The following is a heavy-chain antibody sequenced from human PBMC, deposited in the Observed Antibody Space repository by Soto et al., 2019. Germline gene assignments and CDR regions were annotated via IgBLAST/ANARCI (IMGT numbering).Heavy chain of an antibody. J-gene: IGHJ4*02. Sequence: EVQLVESGGGLVQPGGSLRLSCVGSGFTFSDHHMDWVRQAPGKGLEWVGRIRSIANSYTTEYAASVEGRFTISRDDSKDSLYLQLNSLKTDDTAVYYCARVVDYPELFFDLWGQGTLVTVSS. CDR3: ARVVDYPELFFDL. CDR1: GFTFSDHH. D-gene: IGHD4-17*01. CDR2: IRSIANSYTT. V-gene: IGHV3-72*01.